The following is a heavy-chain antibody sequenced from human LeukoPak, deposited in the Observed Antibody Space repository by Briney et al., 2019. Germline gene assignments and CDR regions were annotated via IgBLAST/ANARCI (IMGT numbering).Heavy chain of an antibody. V-gene: IGHV3-23*01. CDR3: AKFNMIVVVITPFDY. J-gene: IGHJ4*02. CDR1: GFTFSSYA. Sequence: GGSLRLSCAASGFTFSSYAMSWVRQAPGKGLEWVSAISGSGGSTYYADSVKGRFTISRDNPKNTLYLQMNSLRAEDTAVYYCAKFNMIVVVITPFDYWGQGTLVTVSS. CDR2: ISGSGGST. D-gene: IGHD3-22*01.